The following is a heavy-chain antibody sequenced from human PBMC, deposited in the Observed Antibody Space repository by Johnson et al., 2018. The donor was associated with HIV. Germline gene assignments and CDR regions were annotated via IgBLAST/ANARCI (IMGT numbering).Heavy chain of an antibody. CDR3: AKVGIAAAEGAFDI. CDR1: GFTFSSYG. D-gene: IGHD6-13*01. CDR2: IRYDGSNK. V-gene: IGHV3-30*02. J-gene: IGHJ3*02. Sequence: QVQLVESGGGVVQPGGSLRLSCAASGFTFSSYGMHWVRQAPGKGLEWVAFIRYDGSNKYYADSVKGRFTISRDNSKNTLYLQMNSLRAEDTAVYYCAKVGIAAAEGAFDIWGQGTMVTVSS.